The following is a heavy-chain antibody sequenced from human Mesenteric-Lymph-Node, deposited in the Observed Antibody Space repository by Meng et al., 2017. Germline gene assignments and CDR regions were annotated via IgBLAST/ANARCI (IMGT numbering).Heavy chain of an antibody. V-gene: IGHV4-4*02. D-gene: IGHD6-19*01. Sequence: QVQLQESGPGLVKPSGTLSLTCAVSCGSISRSNWWSWVRQPPGKGLEWIGEIYHSGSTNYNPSLKSRVTISVDKSKNQFSLKLSSVTAADTAVYYCASFPPPGKQWLVTDYWGQGTLVTVSS. J-gene: IGHJ4*02. CDR3: ASFPPPGKQWLVTDY. CDR1: CGSISRSNW. CDR2: IYHSGST.